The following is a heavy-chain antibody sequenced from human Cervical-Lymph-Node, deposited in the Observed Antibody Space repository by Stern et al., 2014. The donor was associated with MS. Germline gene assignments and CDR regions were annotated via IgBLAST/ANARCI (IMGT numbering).Heavy chain of an antibody. CDR1: GYTFTKYY. J-gene: IGHJ4*02. CDR2: ISPAGETT. CDR3: AAAAATVLAFDY. V-gene: IGHV1-46*01. D-gene: IGHD2-2*01. Sequence: QVQLLQSGAEVEKPGASLKPSCRASGYTFTKYYIPWVRQAPGQGLEWVGVISPAGETTSYAHKYQGRITLTRATSTGTVQLHACSLTSDDTAVYYCAAAAATVLAFDYWGQGALVTVSS.